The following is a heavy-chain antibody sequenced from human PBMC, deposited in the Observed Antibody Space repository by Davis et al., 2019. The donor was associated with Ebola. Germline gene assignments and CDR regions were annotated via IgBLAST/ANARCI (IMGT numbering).Heavy chain of an antibody. CDR2: INPSGGST. V-gene: IGHV1-46*01. CDR1: AYTFTSYY. Sequence: ASVKVSCKASAYTFTSYYMHWVRQAPGQGLEWMGIINPSGGSTSYAQKFQGRVTMTRDTSTSTVYMELSSLRSEDTAVYYCARDHILTGRNYGMDVWGQGTTVTVSS. D-gene: IGHD3-9*01. J-gene: IGHJ6*02. CDR3: ARDHILTGRNYGMDV.